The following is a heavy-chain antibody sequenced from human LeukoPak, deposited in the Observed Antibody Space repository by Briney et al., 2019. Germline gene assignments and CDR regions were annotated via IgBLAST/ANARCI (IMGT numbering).Heavy chain of an antibody. Sequence: PGGSLRLPCAASGFTFSSYTMNWVRQAPGKGLEWVSSISPSGHSTWNADSVKGRFTISRDNAKNSLYLQMNSLRAEDTAIYYCGRDFVGESGAGGPWGQGTLITVSS. CDR2: ISPSGHST. CDR1: GFTFSSYT. J-gene: IGHJ5*02. V-gene: IGHV3-21*01. D-gene: IGHD3-10*01. CDR3: GRDFVGESGAGGP.